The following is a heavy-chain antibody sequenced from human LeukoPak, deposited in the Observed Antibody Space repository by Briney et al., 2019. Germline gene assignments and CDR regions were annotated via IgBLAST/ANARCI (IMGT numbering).Heavy chain of an antibody. CDR2: INQDGSEK. CDR1: GFTFSSYW. CDR3: ARSTSLHDY. J-gene: IGHJ4*02. Sequence: GGSLRLSCAASGFTFSSYWMSWVRQAPGKGLEWVANINQDGSEKYYVDSVKGRFTISRDNAKNSLYLQMNSLGTEDTALYYCARSTSLHDYWGQGTLVTVSS. V-gene: IGHV3-7*01.